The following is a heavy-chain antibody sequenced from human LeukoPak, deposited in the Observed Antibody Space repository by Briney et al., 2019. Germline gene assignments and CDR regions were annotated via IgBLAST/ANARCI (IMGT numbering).Heavy chain of an antibody. J-gene: IGHJ4*02. CDR3: ARVIRTAPGKGYFDY. CDR2: ISGSGGST. D-gene: IGHD6-13*01. Sequence: AGGSLRLSCVTSGFMFSTYALSWVRQAPGKGLEWASSISGSGGSTYHADSVKGRFTISRDSSKNTLYLQMNSLRAEDTAIHYCARVIRTAPGKGYFDYWGLGALVTVSS. V-gene: IGHV3-23*01. CDR1: GFMFSTYA.